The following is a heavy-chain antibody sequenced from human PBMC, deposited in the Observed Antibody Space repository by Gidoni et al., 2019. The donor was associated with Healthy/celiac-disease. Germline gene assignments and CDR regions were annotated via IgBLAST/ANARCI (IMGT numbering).Heavy chain of an antibody. D-gene: IGHD1-7*01. J-gene: IGHJ4*02. CDR2: ISSSSSYI. CDR1: GFTFSSYS. CDR3: ARDGTLTGTRYFDY. Sequence: EVQLVASGGGLVKPGGSLRLSCAASGFTFSSYSMNWVRQAPGKGLDWVSSISSSSSYISYADSVKGRFTISRDNAKNSLYLQMNSLRAEDTAVYYCARDGTLTGTRYFDYWGQGTLVTVSS. V-gene: IGHV3-21*01.